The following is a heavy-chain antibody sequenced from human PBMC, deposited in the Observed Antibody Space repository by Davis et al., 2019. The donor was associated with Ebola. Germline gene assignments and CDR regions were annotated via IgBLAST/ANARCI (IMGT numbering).Heavy chain of an antibody. CDR2: ISSDGSNK. V-gene: IGHV3-30-3*01. D-gene: IGHD2-15*01. Sequence: GESLKISCAASGFTFTSYAMHWVRQAPGKGLEWVAVISSDGSNKYYADSVKGRFTISRDNSKNTLYLQMNSLRAEDTAVYYCARDFGWYCSGGSCYLDYWGQGTLVTVSS. J-gene: IGHJ4*02. CDR3: ARDFGWYCSGGSCYLDY. CDR1: GFTFTSYA.